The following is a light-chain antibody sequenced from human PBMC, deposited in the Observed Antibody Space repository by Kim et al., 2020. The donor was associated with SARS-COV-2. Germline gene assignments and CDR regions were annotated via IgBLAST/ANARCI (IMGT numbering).Light chain of an antibody. CDR2: SNN. CDR3: AAWDDSLNGLV. CDR1: SSNNGTKA. Sequence: GQRVSISCSGRSSNNGTKAVHWYQQLPGTAPKLLIYSNNQRPSGVPGRFSGSKSGTAASLAISDLQSEDEAGYYCAAWDDSLNGLVFGGGTQLTVL. V-gene: IGLV1-44*01. J-gene: IGLJ2*01.